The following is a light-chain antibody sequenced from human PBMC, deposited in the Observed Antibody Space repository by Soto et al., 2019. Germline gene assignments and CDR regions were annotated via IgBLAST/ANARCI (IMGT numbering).Light chain of an antibody. CDR1: GRDIGAYDY. CDR2: GVK. Sequence: LAQPASVSGSPGQSITISCTGSGRDIGAYDYVSWYQQHPGKAPKLLIYGVKNRPSGVSYRFSASKSAFTASLTISGLQAEDEAHYYCSSYTTSYFYVFGPGTKVTVL. J-gene: IGLJ1*01. CDR3: SSYTTSYFYV. V-gene: IGLV2-14*01.